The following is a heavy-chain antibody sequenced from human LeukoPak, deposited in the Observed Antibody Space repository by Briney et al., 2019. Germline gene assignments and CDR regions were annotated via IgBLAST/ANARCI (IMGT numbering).Heavy chain of an antibody. D-gene: IGHD2-15*01. Sequence: ASVKVSCKASGYTFTGYYMHWVRQAPGQGLEWMGWINPNSGGTNYAQKFQGRVTMTRDTSISTAYMELSRLRSDDTAVYYCARGPDIVVVVAATPDFGWFDPWGQGTLVTVSS. CDR3: ARGPDIVVVVAATPDFGWFDP. V-gene: IGHV1-2*02. CDR1: GYTFTGYY. J-gene: IGHJ5*02. CDR2: INPNSGGT.